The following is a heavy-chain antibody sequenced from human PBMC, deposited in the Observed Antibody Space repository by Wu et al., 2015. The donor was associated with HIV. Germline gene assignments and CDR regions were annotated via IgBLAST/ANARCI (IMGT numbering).Heavy chain of an antibody. CDR1: GGTFSSSA. CDR3: ASRTTGTTRGYYYYGMDV. J-gene: IGHJ6*02. Sequence: QVQLVQSGAEVKKPGSSVKVSCKASGGTFSSSAISWVRQAPGQGLEWMGRIIPIFGIVKYAQKFQGRVTITADESTGTAYMELSSLRSEDTAVYYCASRTTGTTRGYYYYGMDVWGQGP. CDR2: IIPIFGIV. V-gene: IGHV1-69*13. D-gene: IGHD1-1*01.